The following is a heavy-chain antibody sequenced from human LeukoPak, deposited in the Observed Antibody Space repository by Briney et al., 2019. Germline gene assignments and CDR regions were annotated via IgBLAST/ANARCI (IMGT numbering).Heavy chain of an antibody. CDR1: GGTFSSYA. V-gene: IGHV1-69*13. Sequence: GASVKVSCKASGGTFSSYAISWVRQAPGQGLEWMGGIIPIFGTANYAQKFQGRVTITADESTSTAYMELSSLRSEDTAVYYCARGDIVATIRGFDYWGQGTLVTVSS. CDR2: IIPIFGTA. J-gene: IGHJ4*02. CDR3: ARGDIVATIRGFDY. D-gene: IGHD5-12*01.